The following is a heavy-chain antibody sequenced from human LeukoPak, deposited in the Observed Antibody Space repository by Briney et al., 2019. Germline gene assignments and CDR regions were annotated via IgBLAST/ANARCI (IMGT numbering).Heavy chain of an antibody. D-gene: IGHD3-22*01. CDR1: GGSISSGGYS. J-gene: IGHJ3*02. CDR2: IYHSGST. Sequence: PSQTLSLTCAVSGGSISSGGYSWSWIRQPPGKGLEGIGYIYHSGSTYYNPSLKSRVTISVDRSKNQFSLKLSSVTAADTAVYYCARVPLDYYDSSGYYYPMGAFDIWSQGTMVTVPS. V-gene: IGHV4-30-2*01. CDR3: ARVPLDYYDSSGYYYPMGAFDI.